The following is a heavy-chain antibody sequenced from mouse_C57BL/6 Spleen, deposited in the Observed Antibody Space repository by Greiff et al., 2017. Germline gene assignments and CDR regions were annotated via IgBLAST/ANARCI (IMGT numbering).Heavy chain of an antibody. Sequence: QVQLQQSGAELVKPGASVKISCKASVYTFPDSYLNWVTPRPGPGLAWIGNIGPGSGSTYSTEKFKCNAPLTADKSSSPAYMQLSSLPSEDSAVYFCARRDGNFDYWGQGTTLTVSS. D-gene: IGHD2-1*01. CDR2: IGPGSGST. V-gene: IGHV1-77*01. CDR3: ARRDGNFDY. CDR1: VYTFPDSY. J-gene: IGHJ2*01.